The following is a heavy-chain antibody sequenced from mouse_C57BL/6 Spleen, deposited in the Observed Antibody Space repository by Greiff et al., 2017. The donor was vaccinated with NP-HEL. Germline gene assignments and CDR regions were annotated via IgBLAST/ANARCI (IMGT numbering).Heavy chain of an antibody. D-gene: IGHD2-1*01. J-gene: IGHJ2*01. CDR2: IHPNSGST. CDR1: GYTFTSYW. Sequence: VQLQQSGAELVKPGASVKLSCKASGYTFTSYWMHWVKQRPGQGLEWIGMIHPNSGSTNYNEKFKSKATLTVDKSSSTAYMQLSSLASEDSAVYYCARGGAYGNYFDDWGQGTTLTVSS. CDR3: ARGGAYGNYFDD. V-gene: IGHV1-64*01.